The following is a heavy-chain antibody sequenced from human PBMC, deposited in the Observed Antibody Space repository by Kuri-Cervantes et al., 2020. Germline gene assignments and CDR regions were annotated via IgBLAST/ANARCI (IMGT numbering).Heavy chain of an antibody. D-gene: IGHD1-26*01. CDR3: AKSNGWEFDYYYYGMDV. Sequence: GGSLRLSCAASGFTFSSYAMHWVRQAPGKGLEYVAVISYDGSNKYYADSVKGRFTISRDNSKNTVYLQMNSLRPEDTAVYFCAKSNGWEFDYYYYGMDVWGQGTTVTVSS. V-gene: IGHV3-30*18. CDR2: ISYDGSNK. CDR1: GFTFSSYA. J-gene: IGHJ6*02.